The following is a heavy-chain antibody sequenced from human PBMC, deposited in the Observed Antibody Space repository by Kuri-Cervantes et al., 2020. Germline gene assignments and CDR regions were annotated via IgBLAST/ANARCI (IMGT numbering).Heavy chain of an antibody. V-gene: IGHV1-18*01. CDR1: GYTFTSYG. CDR3: AKAAGVTTGYYFDY. J-gene: IGHJ4*02. Sequence: ASVKVSCKASGYTFTSYGISWVRQAPGQGLEWMGWISAYNGNTNYAQKFQGRVTITADESTSTAYMELSSLRSEDTAVYYCAKAAGVTTGYYFDYWGQGTLVTVSS. D-gene: IGHD6-13*01. CDR2: ISAYNGNT.